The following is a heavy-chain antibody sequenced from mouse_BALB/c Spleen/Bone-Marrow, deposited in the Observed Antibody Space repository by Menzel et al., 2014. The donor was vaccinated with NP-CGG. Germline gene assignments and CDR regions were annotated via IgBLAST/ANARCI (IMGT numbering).Heavy chain of an antibody. J-gene: IGHJ4*01. Sequence: QVQLQQSGAELVKPGASVKMSCKASGYTFTNYNMHWVKPTPGQGMEWIGAIYPGNGDTSYNQKFKGKATLTADKSSSTAYMQLSSLTSEDSAVYDCARGGYGNYLYYAMDYWGQGTSGTVSS. V-gene: IGHV1-12*01. CDR2: IYPGNGDT. D-gene: IGHD2-10*02. CDR1: GYTFTNYN. CDR3: ARGGYGNYLYYAMDY.